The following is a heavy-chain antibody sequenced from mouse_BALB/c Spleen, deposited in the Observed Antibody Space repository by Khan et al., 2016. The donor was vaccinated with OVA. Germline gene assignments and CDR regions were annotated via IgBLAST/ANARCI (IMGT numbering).Heavy chain of an antibody. Sequence: EVQLQESGPSLVKPSQTLSLTCSVTGDSITSGYWSWIRKFPGNKLEYMGYMIHTGYTDYYPPLKSRIAITRHTSKNQYYLQLNSVTAEVTATYNCARSTYRYAFAYWGQGTLVTVSA. V-gene: IGHV3-8*02. CDR3: ARSTYRYAFAY. D-gene: IGHD2-14*01. CDR1: GDSITSGY. J-gene: IGHJ3*01. CDR2: MIHTGYT.